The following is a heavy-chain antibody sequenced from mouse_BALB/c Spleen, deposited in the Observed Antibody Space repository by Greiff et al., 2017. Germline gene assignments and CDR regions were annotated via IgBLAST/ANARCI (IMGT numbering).Heavy chain of an antibody. Sequence: VQLQQSGAELVKPGASVKLSCTASGFNIKDTYMHWVKQRPEQGLEWIGRIDPANGNTKYDPKFQGKATITADTSSNTAYLQLSSLTSEDTAVYYCARSGGPYWYFDVWGAGTTVTVSS. V-gene: IGHV14-3*02. D-gene: IGHD3-2*02. CDR3: ARSGGPYWYFDV. J-gene: IGHJ1*01. CDR1: GFNIKDTY. CDR2: IDPANGNT.